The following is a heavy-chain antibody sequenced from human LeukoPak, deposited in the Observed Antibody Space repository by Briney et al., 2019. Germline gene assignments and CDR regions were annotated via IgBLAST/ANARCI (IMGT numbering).Heavy chain of an antibody. CDR2: MDDSGST. CDR3: ARHSSGSGGAFQY. Sequence: SETQSLTCTVSGGSISSYYWSWIRQPPGKGLEWIGYMDDSGSTNYNPSLTSRVTISEDTSKNQLSLKLGSVTAADTAVYYCARHSSGSGGAFQYWGQGTPVTVSS. CDR1: GGSISSYY. D-gene: IGHD6-19*01. V-gene: IGHV4-59*08. J-gene: IGHJ4*02.